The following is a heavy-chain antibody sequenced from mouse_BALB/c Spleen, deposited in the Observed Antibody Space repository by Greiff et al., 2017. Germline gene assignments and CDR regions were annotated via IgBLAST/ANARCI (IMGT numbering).Heavy chain of an antibody. CDR2: ISNGGGST. CDR1: GFTFSSYT. J-gene: IGHJ3*01. CDR3: ARRDPKAWFAY. D-gene: IGHD3-3*01. V-gene: IGHV5-12-2*01. Sequence: EVQLVESGGGLVQPGGSLKLSCAASGFTFSSYTMSWVRQTPEKRLEWVAYISNGGGSTYYPDTVKGRFTISRDNAKNTLYLQMSSLKSEDTAMYYCARRDPKAWFAYWGQGTLVTVSA.